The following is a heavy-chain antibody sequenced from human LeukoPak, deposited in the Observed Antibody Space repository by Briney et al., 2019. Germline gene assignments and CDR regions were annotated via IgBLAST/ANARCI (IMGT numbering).Heavy chain of an antibody. V-gene: IGHV1-2*02. Sequence: ASVKVSCKASGYTFSDSFMHWVRQAPGQGPEWMGWINPVSGDTNFAQRFQGRVTLTRDTSISTAYMELSTLRSDDTAVYYCARDLQWGSGYDLDYWGQGTLVIVSS. D-gene: IGHD5-12*01. CDR1: GYTFSDSF. CDR3: ARDLQWGSGYDLDY. J-gene: IGHJ4*02. CDR2: INPVSGDT.